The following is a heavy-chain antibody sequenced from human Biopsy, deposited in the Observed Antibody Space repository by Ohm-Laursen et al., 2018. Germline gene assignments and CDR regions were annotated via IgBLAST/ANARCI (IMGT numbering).Heavy chain of an antibody. Sequence: SETLSLTCSVSGGSFSGTYWSWIHQTPGKGLEWIGEINHSGSTKYNPSFESRVTISVDTSKNQFSLNLFSVTAADAARYFCARGEYYAYWSGARKLNYFDYWGQGTLVIVSS. J-gene: IGHJ4*02. D-gene: IGHD3-3*01. CDR3: ARGEYYAYWSGARKLNYFDY. CDR1: GGSFSGTY. V-gene: IGHV4-34*01. CDR2: INHSGST.